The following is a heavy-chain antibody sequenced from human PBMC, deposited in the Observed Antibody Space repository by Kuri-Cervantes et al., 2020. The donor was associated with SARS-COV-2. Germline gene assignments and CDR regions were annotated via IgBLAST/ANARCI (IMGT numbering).Heavy chain of an antibody. J-gene: IGHJ6*03. V-gene: IGHV3-21*01. CDR1: GFTFSSYT. Sequence: GGSLRLSCAASGFTFSSYTMNWVRQAPGKAPQWVSSIRGSGSYIYYADSVKGRFTISRDSAKNSLYLQMNSLRGQDTAVYYCARVAGQGPIYYYYMDVWGKGTMVTVSS. D-gene: IGHD2-21*01. CDR2: IRGSGSYI. CDR3: ARVAGQGPIYYYYMDV.